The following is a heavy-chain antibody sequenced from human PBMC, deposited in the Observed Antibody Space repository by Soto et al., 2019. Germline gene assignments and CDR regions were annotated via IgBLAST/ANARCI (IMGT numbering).Heavy chain of an antibody. D-gene: IGHD2-21*02. Sequence: QVQLVQSGAEVKKPGSSVKVSCKASGGTFSSYAISWVRQAPGQGLEWMGGIIPIFGTANYAQKFQGRVTITAYESTSTAYMELSSLRSEDTAVYYCARDRTSYCGGDCYSSDYWGQGTLVTVSS. CDR1: GGTFSSYA. J-gene: IGHJ4*02. CDR2: IIPIFGTA. CDR3: ARDRTSYCGGDCYSSDY. V-gene: IGHV1-69*01.